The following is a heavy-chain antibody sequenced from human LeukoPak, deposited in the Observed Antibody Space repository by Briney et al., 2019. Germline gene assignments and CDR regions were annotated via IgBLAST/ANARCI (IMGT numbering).Heavy chain of an antibody. Sequence: ASVKVSCKASGYTFTSYDINWVRQATGQGLEWMGWMNPNSGNTGYAQKFPGRVTMTRNTSISTAYMELSRLRSEDTAVYYCARGRDSGSYYYYYYYYGMGVWGQGTTVTVSS. V-gene: IGHV1-8*01. D-gene: IGHD1-26*01. CDR3: ARGRDSGSYYYYYYYYGMGV. CDR2: MNPNSGNT. J-gene: IGHJ6*02. CDR1: GYTFTSYD.